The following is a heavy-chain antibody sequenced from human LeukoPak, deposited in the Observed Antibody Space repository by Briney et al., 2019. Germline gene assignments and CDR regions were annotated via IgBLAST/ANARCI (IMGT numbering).Heavy chain of an antibody. D-gene: IGHD3-10*01. CDR3: AREVGGSGMLSWFDP. CDR1: GGTFSSYA. CDR2: IIPIFGTA. V-gene: IGHV1-69*13. J-gene: IGHJ5*02. Sequence: SVTVSCKASGGTFSSYAISWVRQAPGQGLEWMGGIIPIFGTANYAQKFQGRVTITADESTSTAYMELSSLRSEDTAVYYCAREVGGSGMLSWFDPWGQGTQVTVSS.